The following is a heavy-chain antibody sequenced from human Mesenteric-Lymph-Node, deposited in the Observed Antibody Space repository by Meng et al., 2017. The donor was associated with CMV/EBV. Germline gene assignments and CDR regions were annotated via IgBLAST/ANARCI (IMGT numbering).Heavy chain of an antibody. V-gene: IGHV3-66*02. J-gene: IGHJ4*02. Sequence: GESLKISCAASGFTFSSYAMSWVRQAPGKGLEWVSVIYSGGSTYYADSVKGRFTISRDNSKNTLYLQMNSLRAEDTAVYYCARTPPLGFGESYFFDYWGQGTLVTVSS. CDR1: GFTFSSYA. CDR3: ARTPPLGFGESYFFDY. CDR2: IYSGGST. D-gene: IGHD3-10*01.